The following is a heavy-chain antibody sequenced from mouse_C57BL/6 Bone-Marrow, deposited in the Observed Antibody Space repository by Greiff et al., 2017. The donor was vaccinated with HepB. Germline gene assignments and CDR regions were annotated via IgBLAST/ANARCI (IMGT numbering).Heavy chain of an antibody. J-gene: IGHJ2*01. CDR3: VRVCYYGSSFDY. CDR2: ISDGGSYT. Sequence: EVQLVESGGGLVKPGGSLKLSCAASGFTFSSYAMSWVRQTPEKRLEWVATISDGGSYTYYPDNVKGRFTISRDNAKNNLYLQMSHLKSEDTAMYYCVRVCYYGSSFDYWGQGTTLTVSS. CDR1: GFTFSSYA. V-gene: IGHV5-4*01. D-gene: IGHD1-1*01.